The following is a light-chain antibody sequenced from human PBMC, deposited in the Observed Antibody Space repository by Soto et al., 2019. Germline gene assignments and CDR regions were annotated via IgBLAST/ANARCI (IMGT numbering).Light chain of an antibody. CDR2: DNN. CDR1: SSNIGNNY. V-gene: IGLV1-51*01. Sequence: QSVLTQPPSVSAAPGQKVTISCSGSSSNIGNNYVSWYQQLPGTAPKLLIYDNNNRPSGIPDRFSGSKSGTSDTLGITGLKTGDEADYYCGTWYSSLSAGVVFGGGTKLTVL. J-gene: IGLJ2*01. CDR3: GTWYSSLSAGVV.